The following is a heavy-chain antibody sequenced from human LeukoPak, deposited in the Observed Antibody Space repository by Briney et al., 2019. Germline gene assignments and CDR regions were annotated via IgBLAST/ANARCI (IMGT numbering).Heavy chain of an antibody. CDR3: ASLGYCSSTSCSDY. J-gene: IGHJ4*02. CDR2: INHSGST. V-gene: IGHV4-34*01. CDR1: GGSFSGYY. Sequence: SETLSLTCAVYGGSFSGYYWSWIRQPPGKGLEWIGEINHSGSTNYNPSLKSRVTISVDTSKNQFSLNLSSVTAADTAVYYCASLGYCSSTSCSDYWGQGTLVTVSS. D-gene: IGHD2-2*01.